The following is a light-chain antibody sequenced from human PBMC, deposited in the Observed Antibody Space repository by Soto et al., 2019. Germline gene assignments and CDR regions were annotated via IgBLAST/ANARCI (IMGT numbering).Light chain of an antibody. V-gene: IGKV3-11*01. Sequence: EIVLTQSPATRSFSAWERATLAFWASQSVSSNLAWYQQKPGQAPRLLIYGASTRATGIPARFSGSGSGTEFTLTISSLEPEDFAVYYCQERTSWPPWTFGQGTKVGIK. CDR3: QERTSWPPWT. J-gene: IGKJ1*01. CDR2: GAS. CDR1: QSVSSN.